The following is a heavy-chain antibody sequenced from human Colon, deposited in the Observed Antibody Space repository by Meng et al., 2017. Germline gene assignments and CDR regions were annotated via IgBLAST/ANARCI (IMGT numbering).Heavy chain of an antibody. CDR1: GFSISSSLY. D-gene: IGHD2-2*01. J-gene: IGHJ4*02. Sequence: GSLRLSCGASGFSISSSLYWGWIRQPPGEGLEWIGSIYHSGSTYYNPFLKSRVTISVDTSKNQFSLKLTSVTAADTAVYYCARVSSSDWYGFGFDYWGQGILVTVSS. CDR3: ARVSSSDWYGFGFDY. CDR2: IYHSGST. V-gene: IGHV4-38-2*01.